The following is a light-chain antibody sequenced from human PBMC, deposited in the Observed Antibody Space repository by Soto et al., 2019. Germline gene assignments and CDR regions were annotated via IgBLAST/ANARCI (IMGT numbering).Light chain of an antibody. CDR2: GAS. Sequence: EIVMTQSPATLSVSPGERAPLSFRASQSVDSNLAWYQQKPGQAPRLLIFGASTRATGIPARFSGSGSGTDFTLTISSLQSEDFGVYFCQQYDNWPLTFGGGTKVDI. CDR3: QQYDNWPLT. V-gene: IGKV3D-15*01. J-gene: IGKJ4*01. CDR1: QSVDSN.